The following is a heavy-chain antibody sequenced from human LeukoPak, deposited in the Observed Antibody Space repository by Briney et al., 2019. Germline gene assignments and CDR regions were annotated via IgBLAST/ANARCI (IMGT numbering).Heavy chain of an antibody. CDR2: IYSDDSA. CDR1: GFTVTSYY. CDR3: ARVYWHENAEYLQH. J-gene: IGHJ1*01. Sequence: GGSLRLSCGASGFTVTSYYMSWVRQAPGRGLEWVSVIYSDDSAYYAESVKGRFTISTDHSKNTLYLQMNNLRAEDTAVFYCARVYWHENAEYLQHWGQGTLVTVSS. D-gene: IGHD2-15*01. V-gene: IGHV3-66*01.